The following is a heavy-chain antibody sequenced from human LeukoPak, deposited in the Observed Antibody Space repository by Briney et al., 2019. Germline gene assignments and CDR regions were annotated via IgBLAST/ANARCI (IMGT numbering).Heavy chain of an antibody. V-gene: IGHV4-30-4*08. D-gene: IGHD2-21*01. Sequence: PSQTLSLTCTVSGGSISSGDYYWSWVRQPPGKGLEWIGEINHSGSTNYNPSLKSRVTMSVDTSMNQFSLKLSSVTAADTAVYYCARGGLCGGDCYDYWGQGTLVTVSS. J-gene: IGHJ4*02. CDR1: GGSISSGDYY. CDR3: ARGGLCGGDCYDY. CDR2: INHSGST.